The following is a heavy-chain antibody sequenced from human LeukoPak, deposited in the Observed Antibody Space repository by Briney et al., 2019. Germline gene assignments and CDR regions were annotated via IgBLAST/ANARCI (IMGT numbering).Heavy chain of an antibody. J-gene: IGHJ4*02. V-gene: IGHV4-39*01. CDR2: IYYSGST. Sequence: PSETLSLTCTVSGGSISSSSYYWGWIRQPPGKGLEWIGSIYYSGSTYYNPSLKSRVTISVDTSKNQFSLKLSSVTAADTAVYYCATLEWWLWEGSNWGQGTLVTVSS. CDR3: ATLEWWLWEGSN. D-gene: IGHD2-8*01. CDR1: GGSISSSSYY.